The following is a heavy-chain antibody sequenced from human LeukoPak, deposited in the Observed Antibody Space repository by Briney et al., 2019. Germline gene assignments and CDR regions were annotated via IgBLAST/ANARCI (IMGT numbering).Heavy chain of an antibody. Sequence: SQTLSLTCTVSGGSISNYYWSWTRQPPGKGLEWMGYIYYSGSTNYNPSLKSRVTISVDTSKHKFSLTLRAVTAPDTPVYLCARQDHYGVKAFDIWRQGRKVGVSS. J-gene: IGHJ3*02. CDR2: IYYSGST. CDR3: ARQDHYGVKAFDI. D-gene: IGHD4-17*01. CDR1: GGSISNYY. V-gene: IGHV4-59*08.